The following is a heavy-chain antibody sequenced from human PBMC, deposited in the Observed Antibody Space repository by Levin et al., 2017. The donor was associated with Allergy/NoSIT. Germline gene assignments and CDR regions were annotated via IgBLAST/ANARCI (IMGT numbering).Heavy chain of an antibody. CDR2: ISWNSAAM. J-gene: IGHJ6*02. Sequence: GGSLRLSCAASGFTFDDYAMHWVRQPPGKGLEWVSGISWNSAAMTYADSVRGRFTISRDNAKNSLYLQMNSLRLEDTALYYCAKEIRGRQIKDGVDVWGQGTTVTVSS. D-gene: IGHD3-3*02. V-gene: IGHV3-9*01. CDR3: AKEIRGRQIKDGVDV. CDR1: GFTFDDYA.